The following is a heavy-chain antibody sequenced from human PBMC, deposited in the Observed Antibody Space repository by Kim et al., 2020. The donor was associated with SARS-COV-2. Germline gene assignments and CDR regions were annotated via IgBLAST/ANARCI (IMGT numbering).Heavy chain of an antibody. CDR3: AKEGGATAMGRGYFDY. CDR2: ISGSGGST. Sequence: GGSLRLSCAASGFTFSSYAMSWVRQAPGKGLEWVSAISGSGGSTYYADSVKGRFTISRDNSKNTLYLQMNSLRAEDTAVYYCAKEGGATAMGRGYFDYWGQGTLVTVSS. J-gene: IGHJ4*02. V-gene: IGHV3-23*01. D-gene: IGHD5-18*01. CDR1: GFTFSSYA.